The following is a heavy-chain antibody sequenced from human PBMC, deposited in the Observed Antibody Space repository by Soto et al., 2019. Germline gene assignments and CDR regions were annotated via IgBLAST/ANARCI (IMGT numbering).Heavy chain of an antibody. CDR3: AREGAYSGYGNY. V-gene: IGHV1-3*04. D-gene: IGHD5-12*01. Sequence: ASVKVSCKASGFTFGSFAIHWLRQAPGQSPEWMGWINTGNGDTKYSQKLQARVTITRDKSANTAYMELISLKYEDTAMYYCAREGAYSGYGNYWGQ. CDR2: INTGNGDT. CDR1: GFTFGSFA. J-gene: IGHJ4*02.